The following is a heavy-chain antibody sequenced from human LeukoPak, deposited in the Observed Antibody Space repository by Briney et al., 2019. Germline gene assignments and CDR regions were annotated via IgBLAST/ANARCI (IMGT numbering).Heavy chain of an antibody. CDR1: GFTVSSNY. Sequence: GGSLRLSCAASGFTVSSNYMSWVRQAPGKGLEWVSVIYSGGSTYSADSVKGRFTISRDNAKNSLYLRMNSLRAEDTAVYYCARAIAYDFWSGYSIGYYFDYWGQGTLVTVSS. D-gene: IGHD3-3*01. V-gene: IGHV3-66*01. CDR2: IYSGGST. J-gene: IGHJ4*02. CDR3: ARAIAYDFWSGYSIGYYFDY.